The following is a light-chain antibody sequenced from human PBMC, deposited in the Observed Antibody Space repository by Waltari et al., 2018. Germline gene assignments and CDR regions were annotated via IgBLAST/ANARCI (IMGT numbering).Light chain of an antibody. Sequence: QSALTQPASVSGSPGQSITISCTGTSSDVGGYNYVSWYQQHPGKAPKLMIYDVSNRASGVSNRFSGSKSGNTASLTISGLQAEDVADFYCSSYTNTGTRVFGGGTKLTVL. CDR1: SSDVGGYNY. V-gene: IGLV2-14*03. CDR2: DVS. CDR3: SSYTNTGTRV. J-gene: IGLJ3*02.